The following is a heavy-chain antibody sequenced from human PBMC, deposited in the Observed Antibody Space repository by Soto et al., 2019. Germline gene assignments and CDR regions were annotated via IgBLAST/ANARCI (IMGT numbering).Heavy chain of an antibody. V-gene: IGHV3-30*18. CDR1: GFTFSSYG. CDR3: AKDRRGYCSGGSCYRHLFDY. D-gene: IGHD2-15*01. CDR2: ISYDGSNK. J-gene: IGHJ4*02. Sequence: ESGGGVVQPGRSLRLSCAASGFTFSSYGMHWVRQAPGKGLEWVAVISYDGSNKYYADSVKGRFTISRDNSKNTLYLQMNSLRAEDTAVYYCAKDRRGYCSGGSCYRHLFDYWGQGTLVTVSS.